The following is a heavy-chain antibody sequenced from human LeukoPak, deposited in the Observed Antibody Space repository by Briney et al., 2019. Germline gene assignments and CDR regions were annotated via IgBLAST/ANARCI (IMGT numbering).Heavy chain of an antibody. CDR3: ARGPSSNWSGLDF. J-gene: IGHJ4*02. V-gene: IGHV3-74*01. CDR2: ISPTGSTT. D-gene: IGHD6-13*01. Sequence: GGSLRLSCAASGFSFSGHWMHWARQLPGKGLVWVSRISPTGSTTSYADSVKGRFTVSRDNAMNTLYLQVNNLRAEDTAVYYCARGPSSNWSGLDFWGQGTLLTVSS. CDR1: GFSFSGHW.